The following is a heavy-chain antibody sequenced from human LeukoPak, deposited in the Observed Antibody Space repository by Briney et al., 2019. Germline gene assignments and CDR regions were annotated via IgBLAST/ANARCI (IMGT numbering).Heavy chain of an antibody. Sequence: GESLKISCKGSGYSFTSYWIGWVRQMPGKGLEWMGIIYPTDSDTRYSPSFQGQVIISADESINTAYMQWSSLKASDTAMYYCARGVGVRRSEKYDYWGQGTLVTVSS. J-gene: IGHJ4*02. D-gene: IGHD1-26*01. CDR1: GYSFTSYW. V-gene: IGHV5-51*01. CDR2: IYPTDSDT. CDR3: ARGVGVRRSEKYDY.